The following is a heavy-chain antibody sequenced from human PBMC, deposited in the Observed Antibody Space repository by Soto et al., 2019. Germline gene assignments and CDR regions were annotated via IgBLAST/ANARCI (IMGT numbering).Heavy chain of an antibody. CDR1: GGSVSSGSYY. D-gene: IGHD6-13*01. CDR2: IYYSGST. CDR3: ARDRGVWIAAEYDP. J-gene: IGHJ5*02. V-gene: IGHV4-61*01. Sequence: PSETLSLTCTVSGGSVSSGSYYWSWIRQPPGKGLEWIGYIYYSGSTNYNPSLKSRVTISVDTSKNQFSLKLSSVTAADTAVYYCARDRGVWIAAEYDPWGQGTLVTVSS.